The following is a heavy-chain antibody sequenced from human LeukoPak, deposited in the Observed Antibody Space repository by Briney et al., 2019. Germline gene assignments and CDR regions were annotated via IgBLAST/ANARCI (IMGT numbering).Heavy chain of an antibody. D-gene: IGHD5-12*01. CDR3: ARGMGGYDVFDY. V-gene: IGHV3-33*01. Sequence: GRSLRLSCAASGSTFSSYGMHWVRQAPGKGLEWVAIIWYDGSNKYYADSVKGRFTISRDNSRNTLYLQMNSLRAEDTAVYYCARGMGGYDVFDYWGQGTLVTVSS. CDR1: GSTFSSYG. J-gene: IGHJ4*02. CDR2: IWYDGSNK.